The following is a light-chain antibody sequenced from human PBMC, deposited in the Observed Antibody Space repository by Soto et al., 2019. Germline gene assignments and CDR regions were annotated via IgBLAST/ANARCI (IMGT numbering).Light chain of an antibody. J-gene: IGKJ1*01. CDR3: QQYNSYSRT. CDR1: QGISSY. Sequence: IQLTQSPSSLSASVGDRVTITCRASQGISSYLAWYQQKPGKAPKLLIYAASTLQSGVPSRFSGSGSGTEFTLTISSLRPDDFATYYCQQYNSYSRTFGQGTKVDIK. CDR2: AAS. V-gene: IGKV1-9*01.